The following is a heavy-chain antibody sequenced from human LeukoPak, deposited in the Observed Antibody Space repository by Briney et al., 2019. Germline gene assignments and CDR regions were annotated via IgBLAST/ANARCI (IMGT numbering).Heavy chain of an antibody. J-gene: IGHJ4*02. V-gene: IGHV4-34*01. CDR3: ARGTRDITIFGVVDC. CDR2: INHSGST. CDR1: GGSFSGYY. Sequence: SETLSLTCAVYGGSFSGYYWSWIRQPPGKGLEWIGEINHSGSTNYNPSLKSRVTISVDTSKNQFSLKLSSVTAADTAVYYCARGTRDITIFGVVDCWGQGTLVTVSS. D-gene: IGHD3-3*01.